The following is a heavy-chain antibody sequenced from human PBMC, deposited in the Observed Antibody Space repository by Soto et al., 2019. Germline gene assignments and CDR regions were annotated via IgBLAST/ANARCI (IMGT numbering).Heavy chain of an antibody. V-gene: IGHV1-2*02. Sequence: QVQLAQSGAEVKKPGASVHVSCKASGYSFTGYYLHWVRQAPGQGLEWLGWINPNSGRTNYAQKFQGRVTMTRDTSISTGYMELSRLTSDDTAVYYCARGARRDGSSWNPDAFDIWGQGTRVTVSS. CDR1: GYSFTGYY. CDR3: ARGARRDGSSWNPDAFDI. CDR2: INPNSGRT. D-gene: IGHD6-13*01. J-gene: IGHJ3*02.